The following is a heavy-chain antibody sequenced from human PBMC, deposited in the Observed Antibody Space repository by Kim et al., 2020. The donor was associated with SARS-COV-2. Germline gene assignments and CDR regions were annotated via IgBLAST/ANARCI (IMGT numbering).Heavy chain of an antibody. CDR2: ISYDGSNK. D-gene: IGHD2-15*01. CDR1: GFTFSSYG. V-gene: IGHV3-30*18. Sequence: GGSLRLSCAASGFTFSSYGMHWVRQAPGKGLEWVAVISYDGSNKYYADSVKGRFTISRDNSKNTLYLQMNSLRAEDTAVYYCAKDNRERYCSGGSCYSEVFWFDTWGQGTLVTVSS. J-gene: IGHJ5*02. CDR3: AKDNRERYCSGGSCYSEVFWFDT.